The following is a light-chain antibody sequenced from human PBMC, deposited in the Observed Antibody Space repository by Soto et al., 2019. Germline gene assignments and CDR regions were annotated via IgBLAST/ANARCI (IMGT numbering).Light chain of an antibody. Sequence: IHLTHSPSFLSASLGYRFTITFRASQGISSYLAWYQQKPGKAPKLLIYAASTLQSGVPLRFSGSGSGTSFTLTISSLQPEDFATYYCQQLLSYPITFGQGTRLEIK. CDR1: QGISSY. CDR2: AAS. V-gene: IGKV1-9*01. J-gene: IGKJ5*01. CDR3: QQLLSYPIT.